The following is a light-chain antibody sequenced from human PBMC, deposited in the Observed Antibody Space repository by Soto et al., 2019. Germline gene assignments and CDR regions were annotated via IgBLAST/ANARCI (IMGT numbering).Light chain of an antibody. J-gene: IGKJ1*01. CDR2: GAS. CDR1: QSVTSN. CDR3: QQRDIWPWT. V-gene: IGKV3-15*01. Sequence: EMVMAQSPATLSVSPGERATLSCRTSQSVTSNLAWYQQKPGQAPRLLIYGASTRATGIPARFSGSGSGTEFTLTISSLQSEDFAVYYCQQRDIWPWTFGLGTKVDNK.